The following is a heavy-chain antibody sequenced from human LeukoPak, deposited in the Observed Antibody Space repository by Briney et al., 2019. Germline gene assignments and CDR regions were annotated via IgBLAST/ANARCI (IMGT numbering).Heavy chain of an antibody. CDR1: GFSVSDYY. V-gene: IGHV3-53*01. D-gene: IGHD3-10*01. J-gene: IGHJ4*02. Sequence: GGPLRLSCAASGFSVSDYYMNWVRQAPGKGLEWVSFIYSDGRTYYADSVKGRFTISRDNSRNTLYLQMNSLRVEDTAVYYCARVKYGSGDSAIDYWGQGTLVTVSS. CDR2: IYSDGRT. CDR3: ARVKYGSGDSAIDY.